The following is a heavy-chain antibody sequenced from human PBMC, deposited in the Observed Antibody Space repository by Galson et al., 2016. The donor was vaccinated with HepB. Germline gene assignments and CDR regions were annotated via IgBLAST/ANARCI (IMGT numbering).Heavy chain of an antibody. CDR3: ARKGYVMGRGIMRYGHYGMDV. CDR2: ISSSSSTI. Sequence: SLRLSCAASGFTFSDYSMNWVRQAPGKGLEWVAYISSSSSTIYYADSVKGRFTISRDNAKNSLSLQMNSLRAEDTAVYYCARKGYVMGRGIMRYGHYGMDVWGPGAVVAVSS. CDR1: GFTFSDYS. D-gene: IGHD3-10*01. J-gene: IGHJ6*02. V-gene: IGHV3-48*01.